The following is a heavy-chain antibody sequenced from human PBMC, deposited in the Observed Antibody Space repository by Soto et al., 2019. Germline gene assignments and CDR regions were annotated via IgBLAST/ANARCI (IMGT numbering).Heavy chain of an antibody. Sequence: ASVKVSCKASGYTFTSYGISWVRQAPGQGLEWMGWISAYNGNTNYAQKLQGRVTMTTDTSTSTAYMELRSLRSDDTAVYYCARHFYSNYRRYSPSGPHVSGQGTTITLSS. J-gene: IGHJ6*02. CDR3: ARHFYSNYRRYSPSGPHV. CDR1: GYTFTSYG. D-gene: IGHD4-4*01. V-gene: IGHV1-18*01. CDR2: ISAYNGNT.